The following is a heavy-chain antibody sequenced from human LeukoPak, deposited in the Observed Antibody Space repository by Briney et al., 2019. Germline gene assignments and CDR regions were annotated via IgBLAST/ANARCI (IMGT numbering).Heavy chain of an antibody. CDR1: GFTFSSYW. D-gene: IGHD3-22*01. CDR2: IKQDGSEK. V-gene: IGHV3-7*01. Sequence: GGSLRPSCAASGFTFSSYWMSWVRQAPGKGLEWVANIKQDGSEKYYVDSVKGRFTISRDNAKNSLYLQMNSLRAEDTAVYYCARDLPNYYDSSGYYQTFDYWGQGTLVTVSS. J-gene: IGHJ4*02. CDR3: ARDLPNYYDSSGYYQTFDY.